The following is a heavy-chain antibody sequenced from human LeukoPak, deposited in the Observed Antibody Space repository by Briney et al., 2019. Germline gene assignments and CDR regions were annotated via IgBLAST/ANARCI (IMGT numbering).Heavy chain of an antibody. J-gene: IGHJ4*02. CDR2: ISGSGDST. Sequence: PGGSLRLSCEASGFTFSSYAMSWVRQAPGKGLEWVSVISGSGDSTYYADSVEGRCTISRDNSKDALYLQMNSLRAEDTAVCYCARVGYSGYDYDYWGQGTLVTVSS. V-gene: IGHV3-23*01. CDR1: GFTFSSYA. CDR3: ARVGYSGYDYDY. D-gene: IGHD5-12*01.